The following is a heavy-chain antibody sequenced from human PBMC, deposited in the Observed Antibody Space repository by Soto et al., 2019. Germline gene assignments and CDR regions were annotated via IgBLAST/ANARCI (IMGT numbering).Heavy chain of an antibody. D-gene: IGHD1-26*01. J-gene: IGHJ5*02. CDR2: IIPIFGTA. V-gene: IGHV1-69*01. CDR1: GGTFSSYA. Sequence: QVQLVQSGAEVKKPGSSVKVSCKASGGTFSSYAISWVRQAPGQGLEWMGGIIPIFGTANYAQKFHGRVTITADESTSTAYMELSSLTSAATGVYYCARGPRAPTVWFDPWGQGTLVTVSS. CDR3: ARGPRAPTVWFDP.